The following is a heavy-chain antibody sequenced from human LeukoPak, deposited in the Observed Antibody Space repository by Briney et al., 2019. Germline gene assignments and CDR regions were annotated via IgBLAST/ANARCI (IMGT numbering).Heavy chain of an antibody. CDR1: GGSISSYY. D-gene: IGHD3-22*01. Sequence: SETLSLTCTVSGGSISSYYWSWIRQPPAKGLEWIGYIYYSGSTNYNPSLKSRVTISVDTSKNQFSLKLSSVTAADTAVYYCARQLDTYYYDSSGYSAFDYWGQGTLVTVSS. V-gene: IGHV4-59*01. CDR3: ARQLDTYYYDSSGYSAFDY. CDR2: IYYSGST. J-gene: IGHJ4*02.